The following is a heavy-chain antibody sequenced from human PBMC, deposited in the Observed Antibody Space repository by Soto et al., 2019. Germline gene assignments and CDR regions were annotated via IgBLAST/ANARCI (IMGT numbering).Heavy chain of an antibody. CDR2: IRSERYGGTA. D-gene: IGHD2-15*01. V-gene: IGHV3-49*05. Sequence: QVVESGGGLVKPGQSLRLSCAGSGFTFGDYAVAWFRQTPGKGLECIGFIRSERYGGTADYAASVKGRFIISRDDYRGVAYLQMDSLRSGDTGVYYCTMIPRNGRGAPFASWGQGTLVTVAS. CDR1: GFTFGDYA. CDR3: TMIPRNGRGAPFAS. J-gene: IGHJ1*01.